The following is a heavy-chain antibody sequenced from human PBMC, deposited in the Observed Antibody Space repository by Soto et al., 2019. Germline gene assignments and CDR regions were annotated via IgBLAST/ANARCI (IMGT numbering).Heavy chain of an antibody. CDR1: GFSLSTSGVG. D-gene: IGHD6-13*01. CDR3: AHRRKRESSSSWYFDY. J-gene: IGHJ4*02. V-gene: IGHV2-5*02. CDR2: IYWDDDK. Sequence: QITLKESGPTLVKPTQTLTLTCTFSGFSLSTSGVGVGWIRQPPGKALEWLALIYWDDDKRYSPSLKSRLTITKDTAKNQVVLTMTNMDPVDTATYYCAHRRKRESSSSWYFDYWGQGTLVTVSS.